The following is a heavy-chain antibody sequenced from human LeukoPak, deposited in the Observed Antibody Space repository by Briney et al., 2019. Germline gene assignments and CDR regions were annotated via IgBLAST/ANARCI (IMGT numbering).Heavy chain of an antibody. CDR3: ARANWLGVTYYYDSSGYYFDY. Sequence: QPGGSLRLSCAASGFTFSSNAMHWVRQAPGKGLEWVAVISYDGSNKYYADSVKGRFTISRDSSKNTLYLQMNSLRAEDTAVYYCARANWLGVTYYYDSSGYYFDYWGQGTLVTVSS. J-gene: IGHJ4*02. CDR1: GFTFSSNA. V-gene: IGHV3-30*03. CDR2: ISYDGSNK. D-gene: IGHD3-22*01.